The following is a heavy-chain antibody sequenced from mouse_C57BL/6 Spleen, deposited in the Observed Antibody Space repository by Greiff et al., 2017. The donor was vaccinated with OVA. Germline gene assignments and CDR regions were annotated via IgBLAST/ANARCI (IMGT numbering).Heavy chain of an antibody. Sequence: EVHLVESGEGLVKPGGSLKLSCAASGFTFSSYAMSWVRQTPEKRLEWVAYISSGGDYIYYADTVKGRVTISRYNARNTLYLQMSSLKSEDTAMYYCTREGVYYDTRYAMDYWGQGTSVTVSS. V-gene: IGHV5-9-1*02. CDR3: TREGVYYDTRYAMDY. J-gene: IGHJ4*01. D-gene: IGHD2-4*01. CDR1: GFTFSSYA. CDR2: ISSGGDYI.